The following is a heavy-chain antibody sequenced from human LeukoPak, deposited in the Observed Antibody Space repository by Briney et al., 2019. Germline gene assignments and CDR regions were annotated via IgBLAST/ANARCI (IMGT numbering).Heavy chain of an antibody. J-gene: IGHJ4*02. CDR2: ITAIDGRT. Sequence: PGGPLRLSCVASGFTFSSTTMGWVRQAPGRGLEWVSSITAIDGRTYYADSVRGRFTISRDNSKNTVYLQLNSLRAGDTAIYYCTKDRRGPAAGTWYFDSWGQGTLVTVS. V-gene: IGHV3-23*01. CDR3: TKDRRGPAAGTWYFDS. D-gene: IGHD6-13*01. CDR1: GFTFSSTT.